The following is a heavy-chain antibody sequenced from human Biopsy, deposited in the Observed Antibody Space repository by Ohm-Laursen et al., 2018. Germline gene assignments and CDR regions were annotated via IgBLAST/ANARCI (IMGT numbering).Heavy chain of an antibody. D-gene: IGHD2-8*02. V-gene: IGHV3-74*03. Sequence: GSLRLSCSASGFTFSTYWMQWVRQAPGKGLVWVSRINGNGRSTAYADSVKGRFTISRDNAKNTLYLQLNSLRAEDTALYYCASYDEAGGYFAYWGQGALVTVSS. J-gene: IGHJ4*02. CDR2: INGNGRST. CDR3: ASYDEAGGYFAY. CDR1: GFTFSTYW.